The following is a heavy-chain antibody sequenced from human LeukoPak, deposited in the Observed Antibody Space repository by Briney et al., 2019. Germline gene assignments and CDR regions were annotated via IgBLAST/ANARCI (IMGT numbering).Heavy chain of an antibody. D-gene: IGHD6-13*01. V-gene: IGHV1-2*02. CDR3: ARDQQGNWFDP. CDR2: INPNSGAT. Sequence: GASVKVSCKASGYTFTSYYMHWVRQAPGQGLEWMGWINPNSGATNYAQKFQGRVTMTRDTSINTAHMELSRLRSDDTAVYYCARDQQGNWFDPWGQGTLVTVSS. CDR1: GYTFTSYY. J-gene: IGHJ5*02.